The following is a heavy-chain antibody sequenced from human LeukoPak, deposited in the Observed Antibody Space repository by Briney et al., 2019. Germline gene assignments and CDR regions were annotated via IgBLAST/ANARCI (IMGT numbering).Heavy chain of an antibody. V-gene: IGHV3-74*01. CDR2: INSDGSST. Sequence: GGSLRLSCAASEFTFSSYWMHWVRQAPGKGLVWVSRINSDGSSTSYADSVKGRFTISRDNAKNTLYLQMNSLRVEDTAVYYCARASSGYSYGLNYFDYWGQGTLVTVSS. D-gene: IGHD5-18*01. J-gene: IGHJ4*02. CDR3: ARASSGYSYGLNYFDY. CDR1: EFTFSSYW.